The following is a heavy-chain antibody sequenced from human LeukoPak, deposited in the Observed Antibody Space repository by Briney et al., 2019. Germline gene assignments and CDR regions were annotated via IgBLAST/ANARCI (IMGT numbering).Heavy chain of an antibody. CDR3: ARGLQVPAAVYYYYYYMDV. CDR1: GFTFSSYS. V-gene: IGHV3-21*01. Sequence: GGSLRLSCAASGFTFSSYSMNWVRQAPGKGLEWVSSISSSSSYIYYADSVKGRFTISRDNAKNSLYLQMNSLRAEGTAVYYCARGLQVPAAVYYYYYYMDVWGKGTTVTVSS. D-gene: IGHD2-2*01. J-gene: IGHJ6*03. CDR2: ISSSSSYI.